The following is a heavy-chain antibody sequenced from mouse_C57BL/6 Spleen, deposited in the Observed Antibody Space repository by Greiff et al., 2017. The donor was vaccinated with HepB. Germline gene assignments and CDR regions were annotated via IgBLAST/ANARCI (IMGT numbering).Heavy chain of an antibody. D-gene: IGHD2-5*01. CDR3: AGGSNYEGAWFAY. CDR1: GFSLTSYG. V-gene: IGHV2-2*01. Sequence: VQLQQSGPGLVQPSQSLSITCTVSGFSLTSYGVHWVRQSPGKGLEWLGVIWSGGGTDYNAAFISRLSISKDNSKNQVFFKMNSLQAGDTAIYYGAGGSNYEGAWFAYWGQGTLVTVSA. CDR2: IWSGGGT. J-gene: IGHJ3*01.